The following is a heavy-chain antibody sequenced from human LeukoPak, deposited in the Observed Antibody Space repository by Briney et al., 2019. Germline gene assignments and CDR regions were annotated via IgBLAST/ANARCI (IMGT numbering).Heavy chain of an antibody. V-gene: IGHV1-3*01. Sequence: ASVEVSCKASGYTFTNYAIHWVRQAPGQRLEWMGWINAGNGNTKFSQKFQGRVTITRDTSANTAYMKLNSLRSDDTAVYYCARDRGVTMVRGVIDSFGYWGQGTLVTVSS. D-gene: IGHD3-10*01. J-gene: IGHJ4*02. CDR3: ARDRGVTMVRGVIDSFGY. CDR1: GYTFTNYA. CDR2: INAGNGNT.